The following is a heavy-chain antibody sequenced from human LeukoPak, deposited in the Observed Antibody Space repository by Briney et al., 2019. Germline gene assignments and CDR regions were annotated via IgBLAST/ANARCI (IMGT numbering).Heavy chain of an antibody. D-gene: IGHD2-2*01. V-gene: IGHV1-8*01. J-gene: IGHJ5*01. CDR1: GYTFTSYD. CDR3: ARVLGYCSSTSCYEDLNWFDP. CDR2: MNPNSGNT. Sequence: GASVKVSCKASGYTFTSYDINWVRQATGQGLEWMGWMNPNSGNTGYAQKFQGRVTMTRNTSISTAYMELSSLRSEDTAVYYCARVLGYCSSTSCYEDLNWFDPWGQGTTVTVSS.